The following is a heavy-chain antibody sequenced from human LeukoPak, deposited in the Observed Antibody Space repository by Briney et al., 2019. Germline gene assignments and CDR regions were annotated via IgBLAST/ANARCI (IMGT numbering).Heavy chain of an antibody. CDR2: IYYSGST. J-gene: IGHJ5*02. CDR3: ARERTQNWFDP. CDR1: GGSVSSGSYY. Sequence: ETLSLTCTVPGGSVSSGSYYWSWIRQPPGKGLEWIGYIYYSGSTNYNPSLKSRVTISVDTSKNQFSLKLSSMTAADTAVCYWARERTQNWFDPWGQGTLVTVSS. V-gene: IGHV4-61*01. D-gene: IGHD1-14*01.